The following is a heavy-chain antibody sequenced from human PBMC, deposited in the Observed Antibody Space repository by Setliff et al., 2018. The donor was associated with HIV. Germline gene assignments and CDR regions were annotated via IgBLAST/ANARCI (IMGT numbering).Heavy chain of an antibody. CDR2: IYTSGST. D-gene: IGHD3-22*01. J-gene: IGHJ4*02. Sequence: LSLTCTVSGGSISSYYWSWIRQPPGKGLEWIGYIYTSGSTNYNPSLKSRVTISVGTSKNQFSLKLSSVTAADTAVYYCARGLSFYDPGGFDYWGQGTLVTVSS. V-gene: IGHV4-4*09. CDR1: GGSISSYY. CDR3: ARGLSFYDPGGFDY.